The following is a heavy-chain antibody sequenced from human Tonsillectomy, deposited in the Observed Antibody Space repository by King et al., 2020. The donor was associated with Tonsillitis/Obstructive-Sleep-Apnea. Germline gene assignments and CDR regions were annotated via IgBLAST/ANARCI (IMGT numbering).Heavy chain of an antibody. CDR3: ARRASHYYDSSGYDAFDI. Sequence: QLQESGPGLVKPSETLSLTCTVSGGSISSYYWSWIRQPPGKGLEWIGYIYYSGSTNYNPSLKSRVTISVDTSKNQFSLKLSSVTAADTAVYYCARRASHYYDSSGYDAFDIWGQGTMVTVSS. J-gene: IGHJ3*02. V-gene: IGHV4-59*01. CDR2: IYYSGST. CDR1: GGSISSYY. D-gene: IGHD3-22*01.